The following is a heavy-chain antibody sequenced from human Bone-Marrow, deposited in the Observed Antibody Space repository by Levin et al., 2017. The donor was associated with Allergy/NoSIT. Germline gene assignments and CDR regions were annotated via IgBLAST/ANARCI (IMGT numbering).Heavy chain of an antibody. D-gene: IGHD3-10*01. J-gene: IGHJ4*02. Sequence: GGSLRLSCKGSGSIFSSYWIVWVRQMPGKGLELMGKIFPSDSDTTYTPSFQGQVTMSVDKSTTTAYLEWDSLKASDTAMYYCARSNYGSGNYYFDYWGQGTLVTVSS. V-gene: IGHV5-51*01. CDR1: GSIFSSYW. CDR3: ARSNYGSGNYYFDY. CDR2: IFPSDSDT.